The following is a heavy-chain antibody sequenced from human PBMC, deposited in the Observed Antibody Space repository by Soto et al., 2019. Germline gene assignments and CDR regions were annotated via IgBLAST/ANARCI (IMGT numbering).Heavy chain of an antibody. CDR1: GDRFTSYW. CDR2: IDPSDSYT. V-gene: IGHV5-10-1*01. Sequence: GESLKNSCKGSGDRFTSYWISGVRQMPGKGLEWMGRIDPSDSYTNYSPSFQGHVTISADKSISTAYLQWSSLKASDTAMYYCASLSGSYSYYGMDVWGQGTTVTVAS. D-gene: IGHD1-26*01. CDR3: ASLSGSYSYYGMDV. J-gene: IGHJ6*02.